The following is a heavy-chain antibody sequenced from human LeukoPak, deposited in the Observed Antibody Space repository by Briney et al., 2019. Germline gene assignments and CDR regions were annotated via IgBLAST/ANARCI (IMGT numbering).Heavy chain of an antibody. Sequence: ASVKVSCKASGYTFTGYYMHWVRQAPGQGLEWMGRINPNSGGTNYAQKFQGRVTITRDTSISTDYMELSRLSSDATAVSYCARPEGQWELLFFDYWAREPWSPSPQ. CDR1: GYTFTGYY. CDR3: ARPEGQWELLFFDY. CDR2: INPNSGGT. D-gene: IGHD1-26*01. J-gene: IGHJ4*02. V-gene: IGHV1-2*06.